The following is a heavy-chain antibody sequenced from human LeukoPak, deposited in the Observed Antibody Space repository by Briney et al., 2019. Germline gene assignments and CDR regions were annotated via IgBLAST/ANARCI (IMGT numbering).Heavy chain of an antibody. J-gene: IGHJ6*03. D-gene: IGHD3-9*01. CDR3: AKERWDYDIVTVYYIYYYYYYMDV. CDR1: VFTFSSYG. V-gene: IGHV3-23*01. CDR2: ISGSGGST. Sequence: GTLRLSCAASVFTFSSYGMSWVRPAPRKGLEWVSAISGSGGSTSYAASVKGRFTISRDNSKNTLYLQMNSLISDDTAVYYCAKERWDYDIVTVYYIYYYYYYMDVWGKGTTVTISS.